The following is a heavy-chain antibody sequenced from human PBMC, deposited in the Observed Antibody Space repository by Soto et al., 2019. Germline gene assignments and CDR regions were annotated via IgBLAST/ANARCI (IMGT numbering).Heavy chain of an antibody. J-gene: IGHJ4*02. V-gene: IGHV3-74*01. D-gene: IGHD2-8*01. CDR1: GFTFSGYP. CDR3: VRGTNGWRGMDY. Sequence: EVQLVESGGAIVQPGGSLRLSCATSGFTFSGYPIHWVRQAPGKGPVWVSRITEDGSGTTYADSVKGRFTVTRDNAKNTMYLQMSGLGAEDTAVYHCVRGTNGWRGMDYWGQGTLVTVSS. CDR2: ITEDGSGT.